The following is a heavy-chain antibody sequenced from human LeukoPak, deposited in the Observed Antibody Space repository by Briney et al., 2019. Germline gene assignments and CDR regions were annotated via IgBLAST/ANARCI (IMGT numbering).Heavy chain of an antibody. V-gene: IGHV4-39*01. CDR3: ARHRSTATENWFDP. J-gene: IGHJ5*02. D-gene: IGHD5-18*01. CDR2: IYYSGST. CDR1: GGSISSSSYY. Sequence: SETLSPTCTVSGGSISSSSYYWGWIRQPPGKGLEWIGSIYYSGSTYYNPSLKSRVTISVDTSKNQFSLKLSSVTAADTAVYYCARHRSTATENWFDPWGQGTLVTVSS.